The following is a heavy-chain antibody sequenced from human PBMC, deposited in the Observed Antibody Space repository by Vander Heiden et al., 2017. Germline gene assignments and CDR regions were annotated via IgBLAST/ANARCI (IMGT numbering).Heavy chain of an antibody. J-gene: IGHJ4*02. CDR1: GGSFSGYY. D-gene: IGHD2-15*01. V-gene: IGHV4-34*01. CDR3: SRGCSRSFDD. Sequence: QVQLQQWGAGLLKPSETLSLTCAVYGGSFSGYYWSWSRQPPGKGREWIGEINNSGSTNDNPSLKSRVNISGDTSKNQLSLKMSSVTPADTALYYGSRGCSRSFDDWGQGTMVTVSS. CDR2: INNSGST.